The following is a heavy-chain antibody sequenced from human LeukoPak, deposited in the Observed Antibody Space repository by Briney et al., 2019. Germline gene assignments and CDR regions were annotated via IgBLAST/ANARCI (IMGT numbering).Heavy chain of an antibody. J-gene: IGHJ4*02. CDR2: TYYRSKWYN. V-gene: IGHV6-1*01. D-gene: IGHD6-19*01. CDR1: GDSVSSNSFA. Sequence: SQTLSLTCAISGDSVSSNSFAWNWIRQSPSRGLEWLGRTYYRSKWYNDYAVPVKSRIAINPDTSRNQFSRQLNSVTPEDTAVYYCARAVAGTEGWFDYWGQGALVTVSS. CDR3: ARAVAGTEGWFDY.